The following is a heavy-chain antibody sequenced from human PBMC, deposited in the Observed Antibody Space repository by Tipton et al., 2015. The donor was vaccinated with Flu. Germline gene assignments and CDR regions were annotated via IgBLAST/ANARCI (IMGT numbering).Heavy chain of an antibody. CDR1: GFSVSTDY. D-gene: IGHD3-10*02. Sequence: EVQLVQSGGGLIQPGGSLRLSCAVSGFSVSTDYMSWVRQAPGKGLEWVSIIYSDDTTIRYADSVTGRFTISRDNSKNTLYLQMNSLRAEDTAVYYCAKGHELSSGLVGWGQGTLVTVSS. CDR3: AKGHELSSGLVG. J-gene: IGHJ4*02. CDR2: IYSDDTTI. V-gene: IGHV3-66*03.